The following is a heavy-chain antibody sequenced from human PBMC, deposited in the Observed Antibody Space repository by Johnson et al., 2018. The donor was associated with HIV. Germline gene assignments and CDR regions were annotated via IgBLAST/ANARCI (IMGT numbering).Heavy chain of an antibody. J-gene: IGHJ3*02. CDR1: GFTFTSYA. D-gene: IGHD1-7*01. V-gene: IGHV3-30*04. CDR3: AKEKRNYLVFGAFDI. Sequence: QVQLVESGGGVVQPGRSLRLSCAASGFTFTSYAMHWVGQAPGKGLEWVAVISYDGSNKYYADSVKGRLTISRDNSKNTLYLQMNSLRAEETAVYYCAKEKRNYLVFGAFDIWGQGTMVTVSS. CDR2: ISYDGSNK.